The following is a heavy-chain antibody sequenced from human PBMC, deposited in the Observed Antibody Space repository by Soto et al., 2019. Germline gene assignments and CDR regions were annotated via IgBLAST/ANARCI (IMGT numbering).Heavy chain of an antibody. CDR2: IKQDGSEK. D-gene: IGHD6-6*01. Sequence: WSLRLSCAESRFTFSRYWMSWGRKAPGKGLEWVANIKQDGSEKYYVDSVKGRFTISRDNAKNSLYLQMNSLRAEDTAVYYCARSIAARLNWFDPWGQGP. CDR3: ARSIAARLNWFDP. CDR1: RFTFSRYW. V-gene: IGHV3-7*01. J-gene: IGHJ5*02.